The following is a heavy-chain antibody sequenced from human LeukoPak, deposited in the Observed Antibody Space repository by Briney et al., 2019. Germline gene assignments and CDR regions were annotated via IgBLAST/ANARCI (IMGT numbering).Heavy chain of an antibody. CDR2: IYSGGSI. J-gene: IGHJ6*02. D-gene: IGHD3-10*01. V-gene: IGHV3-66*01. Sequence: GGSLRLSCAASGFTVSNYYMHWVRQAPGKGLEWVSVIYSGGSIYYSNSVKGRVINSRDNSKNTLDLQLNSLRAEDTAAYYCAREPPMGRSYHGMDVWGQGTTVTVSS. CDR3: AREPPMGRSYHGMDV. CDR1: GFTVSNYY.